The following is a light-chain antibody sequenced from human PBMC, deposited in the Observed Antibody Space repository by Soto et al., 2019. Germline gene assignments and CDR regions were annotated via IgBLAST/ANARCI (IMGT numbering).Light chain of an antibody. V-gene: IGKV1-39*01. Sequence: DIQMTQSPSSLSASVGDRVTITCRASQSISSYLIWYQQKPGKAPQLLIYDASTLQSGVPSRFSGSGSGTEFTLTISSLQPDDFATYYCQQGHNAPRTFGGGTKVDIK. CDR2: DAS. J-gene: IGKJ4*01. CDR3: QQGHNAPRT. CDR1: QSISSY.